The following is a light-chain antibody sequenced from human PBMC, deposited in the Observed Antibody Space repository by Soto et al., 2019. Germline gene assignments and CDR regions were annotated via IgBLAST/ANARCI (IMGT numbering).Light chain of an antibody. Sequence: DIQMTQSPSTLSASVGDRVTIPCRASQSISTWLAWYQQKPGKAPKLLIYDASSLESGVPSRFSGSGSGTEFTLTISSLQPDDFATYYCQHYNSYPWTFGQWTKVDIK. CDR3: QHYNSYPWT. V-gene: IGKV1-5*01. J-gene: IGKJ1*01. CDR2: DAS. CDR1: QSISTW.